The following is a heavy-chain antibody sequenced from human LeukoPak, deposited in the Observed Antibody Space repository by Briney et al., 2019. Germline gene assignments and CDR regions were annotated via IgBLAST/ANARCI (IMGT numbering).Heavy chain of an antibody. D-gene: IGHD2-8*01. V-gene: IGHV3-20*04. CDR3: ARGGYCSNGVCSDYYMDV. CDR2: LNWNGHRT. CDR1: GFTFSDYY. J-gene: IGHJ6*03. Sequence: GESLRLSCAASGFTFSDYYMSRIRQAPGKGLEWVAGLNWNGHRTGYADSVKGRFTISRDNAKNSLYLQMNSLRDEDAALYYCARGGYCSNGVCSDYYMDVWGKGTTVTVSS.